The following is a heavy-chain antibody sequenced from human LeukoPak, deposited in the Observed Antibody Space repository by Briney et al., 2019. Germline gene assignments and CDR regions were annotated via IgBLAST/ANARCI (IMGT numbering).Heavy chain of an antibody. CDR3: AREQLWFDY. J-gene: IGHJ5*01. Sequence: PGGSLRLSCAASGFTFSSYSMNWVRQAPGKGLEWVSSISSSSSYTYYADSVKGRFTISRDNAKNSLYLQMNSLRAEDTAVYYCAREQLWFDYWGQGTLVTVSS. CDR2: ISSSSSYT. D-gene: IGHD5-18*01. CDR1: GFTFSSYS. V-gene: IGHV3-21*01.